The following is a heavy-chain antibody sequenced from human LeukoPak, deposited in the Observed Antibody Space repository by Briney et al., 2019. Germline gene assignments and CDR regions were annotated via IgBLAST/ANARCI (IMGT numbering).Heavy chain of an antibody. Sequence: SETLSLTCTVSGGSISSGGYYWSWIRQPPGKGLEWIGYIYHSGSTNYNPSLKSRVTISVDKSKNQFSLKLSSVTAADTAVYYCARLSYYYYYYMDVWGKGTTVTVSS. V-gene: IGHV4-30-2*01. CDR2: IYHSGST. J-gene: IGHJ6*03. CDR1: GGSISSGGYY. CDR3: ARLSYYYYYYMDV.